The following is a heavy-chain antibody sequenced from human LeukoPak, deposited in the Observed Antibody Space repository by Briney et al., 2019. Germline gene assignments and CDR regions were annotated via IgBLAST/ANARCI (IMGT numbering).Heavy chain of an antibody. D-gene: IGHD5-18*01. Sequence: PSETLSLTCTVTGGSISSYYWSWLRQPPGKGLEWIGYIYYSGSTNYNPSLKSRVTILVDTSKNQFSLKLSSVTAADTAVYYCARGLKDGYGYFVDYWGQGTLVTVSS. CDR3: ARGLKDGYGYFVDY. CDR2: IYYSGST. J-gene: IGHJ4*02. V-gene: IGHV4-59*08. CDR1: GGSISSYY.